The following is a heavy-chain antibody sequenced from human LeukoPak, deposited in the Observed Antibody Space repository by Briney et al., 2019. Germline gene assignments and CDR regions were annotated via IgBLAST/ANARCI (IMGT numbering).Heavy chain of an antibody. J-gene: IGHJ4*02. CDR2: ISGSGGST. V-gene: IGHV3-23*01. CDR3: AKELSLGFLEWLLPVDY. Sequence: GGSLRLSCAASGFTFDDYGMSWVRQAPGKGLEWDSAISGSGGSTYYADSVKGRFTISRDNSKNTLYLQMNSLRAEDTAVYYCAKELSLGFLEWLLPVDYWGQGTLVTVSS. D-gene: IGHD3-3*01. CDR1: GFTFDDYG.